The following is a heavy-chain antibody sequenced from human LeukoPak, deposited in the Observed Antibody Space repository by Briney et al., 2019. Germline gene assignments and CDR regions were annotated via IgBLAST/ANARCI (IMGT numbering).Heavy chain of an antibody. V-gene: IGHV3-53*01. D-gene: IGHD6-19*01. CDR3: ARDRSPVDRAFDA. J-gene: IGHJ3*01. Sequence: GGSLRLSCAASGFTFNSNYMSWVRQAPGKXLXXXXSVYSGGDTYYTGSVKGRFTISRDNSQNTLYLQMNSLRAEDTAVYYCARDRSPVDRAFDAWGQGTVVTVSS. CDR2: VYSGGDT. CDR1: GFTFNSNY.